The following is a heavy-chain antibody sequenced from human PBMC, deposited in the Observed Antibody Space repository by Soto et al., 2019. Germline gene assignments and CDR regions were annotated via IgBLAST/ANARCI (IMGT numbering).Heavy chain of an antibody. V-gene: IGHV4-39*01. CDR3: ASHREQLAYFDY. D-gene: IGHD6-13*01. CDR2: IYYSGST. CDR1: GGSISSSSYY. Sequence: QLQLQESGPGLVKPSATLTLTCTVSGGSISSSSYYWGWIRQPPGKGLEWIGSIYYSGSTYYNPSLKSRVTISVDTSKNQFSLKLSSVTAADPAVYYCASHREQLAYFDYWGQGTLVTGSS. J-gene: IGHJ4*02.